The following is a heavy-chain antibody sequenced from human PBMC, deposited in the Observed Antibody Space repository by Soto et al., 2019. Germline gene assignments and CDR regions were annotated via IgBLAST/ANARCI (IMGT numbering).Heavy chain of an antibody. CDR3: ARDAGTVGYSYGYGDY. CDR1: GFTFSSYS. CDR2: ISSSSSYI. J-gene: IGHJ4*02. D-gene: IGHD5-18*01. V-gene: IGHV3-21*01. Sequence: PGGSLRLSCAASGFTFSSYSMNWVRQAPGKGLEWVSSISSSSSYIYYADSVKGRFTISRDNAKNSLYLQMNSLRAEDTAVYYCARDAGTVGYSYGYGDYWGQGTLVTVSS.